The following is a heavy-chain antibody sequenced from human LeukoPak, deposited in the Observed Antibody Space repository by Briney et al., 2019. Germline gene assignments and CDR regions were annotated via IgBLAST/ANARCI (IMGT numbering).Heavy chain of an antibody. D-gene: IGHD3-22*01. V-gene: IGHV3-66*01. CDR3: AKFRYHSNDNNYLDFNY. J-gene: IGHJ4*02. Sequence: GGSLRLSCAASGFTVSSKYMSWVRQAPGKGLEWVSIIYSGGRTYYADSVKGRFTISRDSSKNTLYLQMNSLKVEDTAVYYCAKFRYHSNDNNYLDFNYWGQGTLVTVSS. CDR1: GFTVSSKY. CDR2: IYSGGRT.